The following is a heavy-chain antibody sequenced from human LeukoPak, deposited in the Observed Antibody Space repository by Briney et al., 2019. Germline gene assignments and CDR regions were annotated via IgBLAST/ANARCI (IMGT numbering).Heavy chain of an antibody. V-gene: IGHV3-7*01. CDR3: ARSRRDPPDDNSGYRAFDI. CDR2: IKQDGGDK. CDR1: GFSLSAYW. J-gene: IGHJ3*02. Sequence: GGSLRLSCAASGFSLSAYWMTWVRQAPGKGLEWVANIKQDGGDKYYVDSVKGRFTISRDNAKNSVYLQMNSLRAEDTAVYYCARSRRDPPDDNSGYRAFDIWGQGTMVTVSS. D-gene: IGHD3-22*01.